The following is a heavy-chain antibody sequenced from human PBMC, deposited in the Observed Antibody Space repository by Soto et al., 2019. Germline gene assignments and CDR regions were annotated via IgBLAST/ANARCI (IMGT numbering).Heavy chain of an antibody. CDR1: GFTFSSYG. J-gene: IGHJ4*02. Sequence: QVQLVESGGGVVQPGRSLRLSCAASGFTFSSYGMHWVRQAPGKGLEWVAVIWYDGSNKYYADSVKGRFTISRDNSKNTLYLQMNSLRAEDTAVYYCARQKLGLLYFDYWGQGTLVTVSS. D-gene: IGHD4-4*01. CDR3: ARQKLGLLYFDY. V-gene: IGHV3-33*01. CDR2: IWYDGSNK.